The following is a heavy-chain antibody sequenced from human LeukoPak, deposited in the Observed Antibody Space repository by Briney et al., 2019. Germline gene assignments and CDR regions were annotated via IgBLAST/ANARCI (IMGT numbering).Heavy chain of an antibody. D-gene: IGHD3-22*01. CDR2: ISSSGSYM. V-gene: IGHV3-21*01. CDR1: GFTFSSYR. J-gene: IGHJ3*02. CDR3: ARYYYDSSGYHIGAFDI. Sequence: GGSLRLSCAASGFTFSSYRMNWVRQAPGKGLEWVSSISSSGSYMDYADSVKGRFTISRDNAKTSLYLQMNSLRAEDTAVYYCARYYYDSSGYHIGAFDIWGQGTRVTVSS.